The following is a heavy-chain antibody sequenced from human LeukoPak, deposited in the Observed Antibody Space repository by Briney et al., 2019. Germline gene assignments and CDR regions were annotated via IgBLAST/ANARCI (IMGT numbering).Heavy chain of an antibody. Sequence: SETLSLTCAVYGGFFSGYTWSWIRQSPGKGLEWIGEINHRGSTNYNPSLKSRVTISVDTSKKQFSLKLRSVTAADTAVYYCARDYNGDFFDHWGQGTLVTVSS. CDR1: GGFFSGYT. V-gene: IGHV4-34*01. CDR2: INHRGST. CDR3: ARDYNGDFFDH. D-gene: IGHD4-17*01. J-gene: IGHJ4*02.